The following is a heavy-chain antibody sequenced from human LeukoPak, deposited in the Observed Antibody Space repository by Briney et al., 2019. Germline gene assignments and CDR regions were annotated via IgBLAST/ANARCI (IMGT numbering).Heavy chain of an antibody. CDR3: ARAAYIYYDILTGYPKSRAFDI. CDR2: INHSGST. Sequence: SETLSLTCAVYGGSFSGYYWRWIRQPPGKGLEWIGEINHSGSTNYNPSLKSRVTISVDTSKNQFSLKLSSVTAADTAVYYCARAAYIYYDILTGYPKSRAFDIWGQGTMVTVSS. V-gene: IGHV4-34*01. D-gene: IGHD3-9*01. CDR1: GGSFSGYY. J-gene: IGHJ3*02.